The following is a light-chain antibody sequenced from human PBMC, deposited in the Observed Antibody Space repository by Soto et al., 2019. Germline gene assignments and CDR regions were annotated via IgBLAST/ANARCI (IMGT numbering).Light chain of an antibody. J-gene: IGKJ1*01. V-gene: IGKV1-5*01. CDR1: QGISNW. CDR2: DAS. Sequence: DIQMTQSPSTLSASVGDRVTITCRASQGISNWLAWYQQNPGKAPKLLIYDASTLESGVPARFSGSGSGTEFTLTISSLLPEDFATYDGQQFRGTCGQGTKVEIE. CDR3: QQFRGT.